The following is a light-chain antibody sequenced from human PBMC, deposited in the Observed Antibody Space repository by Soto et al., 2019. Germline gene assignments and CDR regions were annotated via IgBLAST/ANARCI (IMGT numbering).Light chain of an antibody. CDR2: TAS. V-gene: IGKV1-27*01. Sequence: DIQMTQSPSSLSASVGDRVTITCRARQGISNYLAWYQQNPGKVPKLLIYTASTLQSVVPSRFCGSGSGTDFTLTISSLQPEDVATYYCQQYNDAPWTCGPGTNVEIK. J-gene: IGKJ1*01. CDR3: QQYNDAPWT. CDR1: QGISNY.